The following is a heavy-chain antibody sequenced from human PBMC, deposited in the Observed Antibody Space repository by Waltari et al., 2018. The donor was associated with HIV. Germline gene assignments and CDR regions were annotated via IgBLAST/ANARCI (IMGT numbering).Heavy chain of an antibody. CDR3: IRDMFGEYDY. Sequence: EVQLEESGGASVQPGGSLGLSCAASGVSISRYWMHWVRQTPGKGLVWVSRMNEDGNRIDYAGSVRGRFTISRDSAKNTLFLQMNSLRDEDTAMYYCIRDMFGEYDYWGQGALVTVSS. J-gene: IGHJ4*02. V-gene: IGHV3-74*01. CDR2: MNEDGNRI. CDR1: GVSISRYW. D-gene: IGHD3-10*02.